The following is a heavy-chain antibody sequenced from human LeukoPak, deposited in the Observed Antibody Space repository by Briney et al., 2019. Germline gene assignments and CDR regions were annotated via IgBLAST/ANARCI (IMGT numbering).Heavy chain of an antibody. CDR1: GYTFTSYG. Sequence: GASVKVSCTASGYTFTSYGISWVRQAPGQGLEGMGWSMEYNGNTKYAQKLQGRVTMTTDPSTRTAYMELRSLRSDDTAVYYCATVLGWQRLDWFDPWGQGSLVTVS. V-gene: IGHV1-18*01. CDR2: SMEYNGNT. D-gene: IGHD3-16*01. CDR3: ATVLGWQRLDWFDP. J-gene: IGHJ5*02.